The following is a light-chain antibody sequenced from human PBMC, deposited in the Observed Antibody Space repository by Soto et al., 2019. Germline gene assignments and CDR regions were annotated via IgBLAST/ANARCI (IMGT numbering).Light chain of an antibody. CDR1: RSVSFAY. CDR2: GAS. CDR3: QQYNSFPLT. V-gene: IGKV3-20*01. J-gene: IGKJ3*01. Sequence: IVLTQSPDTLSLSPGERASLSCRASRSVSFAYVAWYQLRPGQAPRLLIYGASSRATGIPDRFSGSGSGTDFTLTIGRLEPEDSATYYCQQYNSFPLTFGPGTKVDIK.